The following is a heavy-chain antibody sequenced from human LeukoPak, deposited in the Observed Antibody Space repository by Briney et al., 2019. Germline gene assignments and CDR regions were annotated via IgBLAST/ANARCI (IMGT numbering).Heavy chain of an antibody. CDR1: GFIVSTNY. V-gene: IGHV3-66*01. CDR2: IYSGGST. CDR3: ARDWYYYDSSGYYSGYFDY. Sequence: GGSLRLSCAASGFIVSTNYMSWVRQAPGKGLEWVSVIYSGGSTYYADSVKGRFTISRDNSKNTLYLQMNSLSAEDTAVYYCARDWYYYDSSGYYSGYFDYWGQGTLVTASS. D-gene: IGHD3-22*01. J-gene: IGHJ4*02.